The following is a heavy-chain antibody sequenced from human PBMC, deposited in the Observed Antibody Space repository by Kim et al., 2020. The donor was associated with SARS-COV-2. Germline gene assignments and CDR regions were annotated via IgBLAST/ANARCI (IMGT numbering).Heavy chain of an antibody. D-gene: IGHD3-16*01. CDR2: SRK. J-gene: IGHJ4*02. CDR3: ARGGEGGFDF. V-gene: IGHV3-7*01. Sequence: SRKEDVDSVRGRFTISRDNAKNSVYLQMNSLRAEDTAVYYCARGGEGGFDFWGQGTLVTVSS.